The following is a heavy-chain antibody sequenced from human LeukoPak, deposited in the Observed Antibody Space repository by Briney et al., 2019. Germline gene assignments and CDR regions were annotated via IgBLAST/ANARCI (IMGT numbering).Heavy chain of an antibody. CDR3: AKDYCNGDGCDRFFDD. V-gene: IGHV3-7*05. CDR2: IKQDGSAK. D-gene: IGHD2-15*01. CDR1: GFTFSNYW. J-gene: IGHJ4*02. Sequence: PGGSLRLSCAASGFTFSNYWMNWVRQAPGKGLEWVANIKQDGSAKYYVDSVKGRFTISRDNSKNTLYLQMNSLRAEDTALYYCAKDYCNGDGCDRFFDDWGQGTLVTVSS.